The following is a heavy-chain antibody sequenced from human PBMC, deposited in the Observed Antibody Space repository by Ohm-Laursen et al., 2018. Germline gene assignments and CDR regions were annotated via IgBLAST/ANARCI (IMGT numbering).Heavy chain of an antibody. CDR2: ISYTGYT. Sequence: SDTLSLTCTVSGGSISKYYWSWIRQPPGKGLEWIGHISYTGYTSYKSSLKSRVTISLDTSRKHFSLRLTSLAAADTAVYYCARGSNEYGGLYFPHWGQGTLVTVSS. CDR3: ARGSNEYGGLYFPH. V-gene: IGHV4-59*07. J-gene: IGHJ1*01. CDR1: GGSISKYY. D-gene: IGHD4-23*01.